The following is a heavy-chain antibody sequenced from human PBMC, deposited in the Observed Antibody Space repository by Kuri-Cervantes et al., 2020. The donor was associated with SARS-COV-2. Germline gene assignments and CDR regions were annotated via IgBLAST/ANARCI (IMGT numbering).Heavy chain of an antibody. CDR2: IWYDGSNK. D-gene: IGHD3-10*01. V-gene: IGHV3-33*08. CDR1: GFTFSSYG. CDR3: ARGDYGSGSYGYYYGMDV. J-gene: IGHJ6*02. Sequence: GESLKISCAASGFTFSSYGMHWVRQAPGKGLEWVVVIWYDGSNKYYADSVKGRFTISRDNSKNTLYLQMNSLRAEDTAVYYCARGDYGSGSYGYYYGMDVWGQGTTVTVSS.